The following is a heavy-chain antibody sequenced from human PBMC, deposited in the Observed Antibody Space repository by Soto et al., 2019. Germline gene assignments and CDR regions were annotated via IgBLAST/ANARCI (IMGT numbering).Heavy chain of an antibody. CDR3: ARSVDP. Sequence: SETLSLTCTVSGGSINSGGYYWSWIRQHPGKGLEWIGYIFYSGTTYYNPSLKSRVTVSVDTSKNQFSLRLTSVTAADTAVYYCARSVDPWGQGTLVTVSS. CDR2: IFYSGTT. V-gene: IGHV4-31*03. CDR1: GGSINSGGYY. J-gene: IGHJ5*02.